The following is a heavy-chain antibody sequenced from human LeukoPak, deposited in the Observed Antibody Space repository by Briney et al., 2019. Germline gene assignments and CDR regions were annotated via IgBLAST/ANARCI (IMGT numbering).Heavy chain of an antibody. CDR1: GFTFSSYA. CDR3: AKGIAVAGHYYFDY. D-gene: IGHD6-13*01. V-gene: IGHV3-23*01. Sequence: GGSLRLSCAASGFTFSSYAMSWVRQAPGKGLEWVSAISGGGGSTDYADSVKGRFTISRDNSKNTLYLQMNSLRAEDTAVYYCAKGIAVAGHYYFDYWGQGTLVTVSS. J-gene: IGHJ4*02. CDR2: ISGGGGST.